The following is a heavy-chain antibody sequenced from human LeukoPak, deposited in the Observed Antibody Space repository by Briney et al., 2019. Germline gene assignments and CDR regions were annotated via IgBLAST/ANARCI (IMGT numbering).Heavy chain of an antibody. V-gene: IGHV3-49*04. CDR2: NRSKAYGGTT. CDR3: TRIMTTVTHSFDY. J-gene: IGHJ4*02. Sequence: GGSLRLSCTASGFTFGDYAMSWVRQAPGKGLEWVGFNRSKAYGGTTEYAASVEGRFTISRDDSKSIAYLQMNSLKTEDTAVYYCTRIMTTVTHSFDYWGQGTLVTVSS. D-gene: IGHD4-17*01. CDR1: GFTFGDYA.